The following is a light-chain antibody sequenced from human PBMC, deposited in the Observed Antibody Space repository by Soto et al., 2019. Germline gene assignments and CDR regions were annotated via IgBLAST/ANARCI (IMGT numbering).Light chain of an antibody. CDR3: QQYNNCPWT. CDR1: QSISNN. CDR2: GAS. V-gene: IGKV3-15*01. J-gene: IGKJ1*01. Sequence: ETVMTQSPATLSVSPGGRATISCRASQSISNNLDWYQQKPGQAPRLLIHGASTMDTGFPARFSGSGSGTVFPLIISRLQDEDFAIYYCQQYNNCPWTFGQGTKVEIK.